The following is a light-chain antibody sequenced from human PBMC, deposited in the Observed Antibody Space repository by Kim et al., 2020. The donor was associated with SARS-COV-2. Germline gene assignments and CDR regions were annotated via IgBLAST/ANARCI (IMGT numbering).Light chain of an antibody. CDR2: GKN. J-gene: IGLJ2*01. CDR3: NSRDSNDNVV. CDR1: SLRSYY. Sequence: VDLGQTVRITCQGDSLRSYYATWYQQKPGQAPILVIYGKNNRPSGIPDRFSGSSAGNTASVTITGTQAGDEADYYCNSRDSNDNVVFGGGTQLTVL. V-gene: IGLV3-19*01.